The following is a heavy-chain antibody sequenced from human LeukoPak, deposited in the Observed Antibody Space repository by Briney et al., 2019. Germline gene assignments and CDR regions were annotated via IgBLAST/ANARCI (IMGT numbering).Heavy chain of an antibody. Sequence: TSETLSLTCTVSGDSISSYYWSWIRQPPGKGLEWIGYIYYSGGINYNPSLKSRVTISVDTSKNQFSLKLISVTAADTAVYYCARGGPVPAASYFDYWGQGTLITVSS. CDR3: ARGGPVPAASYFDY. J-gene: IGHJ4*02. CDR2: IYYSGGI. V-gene: IGHV4-59*12. D-gene: IGHD2-2*01. CDR1: GDSISSYY.